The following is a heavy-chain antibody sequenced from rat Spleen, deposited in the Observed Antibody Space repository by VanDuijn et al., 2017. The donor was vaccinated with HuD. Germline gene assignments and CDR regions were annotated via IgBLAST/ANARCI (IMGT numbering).Heavy chain of an antibody. V-gene: IGHV2-30*01. J-gene: IGHJ3*01. Sequence: QVQLKESGPGXXQPSQTXXLTXXXSGXXXTXXXVHXXXQSXXXGLVWLGLIWTGGNTGNNSALKSRLTFSRDTSKSHVFLKINSLQTEDIARYFCGRDEYRKNWGFAYWSQGTLVTVSS. D-gene: IGHD1-5*01. CDR2: IWTGGNT. CDR1: GXXXTXXX. CDR3: GRDEYRKNWGFAY.